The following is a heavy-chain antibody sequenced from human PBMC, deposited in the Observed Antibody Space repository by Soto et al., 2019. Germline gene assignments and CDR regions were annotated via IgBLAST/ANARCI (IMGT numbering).Heavy chain of an antibody. CDR2: ISSSSSYI. CDR3: ARDLYSSTARYFDY. CDR1: GFTFSSYS. D-gene: IGHD6-13*01. J-gene: IGHJ4*02. Sequence: EVQLVESGGGLVKPGGSLRLSCAASGFTFSSYSMNWVRQAPGKGLEWVSSISSSSSYIYYADSVKGRFTISRDNAKISLYLQMNSLRAEDTAVYYCARDLYSSTARYFDYWGQGTLVTVSS. V-gene: IGHV3-21*01.